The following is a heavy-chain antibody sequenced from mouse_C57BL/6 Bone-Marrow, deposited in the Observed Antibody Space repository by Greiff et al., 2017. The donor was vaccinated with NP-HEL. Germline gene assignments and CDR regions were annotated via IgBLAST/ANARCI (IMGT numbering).Heavy chain of an antibody. D-gene: IGHD1-1*01. CDR3: TTGITTEGPFDY. Sequence: EVQLQQSGAELVRPGASVKLSCTASGFNIKDDYMHWVKQRPEQGLEWIGWIDPENGDTEYASKFQGKATITADTSSNTAYLQLSSLTSEDTAVYYCTTGITTEGPFDYWGQGTTLTVSS. V-gene: IGHV14-4*01. J-gene: IGHJ2*01. CDR2: IDPENGDT. CDR1: GFNIKDDY.